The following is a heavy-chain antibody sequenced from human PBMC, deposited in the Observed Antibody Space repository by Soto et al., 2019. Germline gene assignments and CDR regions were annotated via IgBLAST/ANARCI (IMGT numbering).Heavy chain of an antibody. V-gene: IGHV4-31*03. J-gene: IGHJ4*02. CDR1: GGSISSGGYF. CDR2: INFLGST. Sequence: QVQLQESGPGLVKPSQTLSLTCTVSGGSISSGGYFWTWIRQYPGKGLEWIGYINFLGSTFYNPSLESRVTISVDTSENHFSLKVSSVTAADTAVYYCAIAPSTYGGGYEDYWGRGTLVTVSS. D-gene: IGHD1-26*01. CDR3: AIAPSTYGGGYEDY.